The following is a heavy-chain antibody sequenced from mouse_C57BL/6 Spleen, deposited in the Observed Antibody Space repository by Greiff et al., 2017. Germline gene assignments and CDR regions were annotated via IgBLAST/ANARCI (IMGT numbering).Heavy chain of an antibody. CDR1: GYTFTSYW. CDR3: ARSKGVGYFDY. Sequence: VQLQQSGAELVKPGASVKLSCKASGYTFTSYWLQWVKQRPGQGLEWIGEIDPSDSYTNYNQKFKGKATLTVDTSSSTAYMQLSSLTSEDSAVYYCARSKGVGYFDYWGQGTTLTVSS. J-gene: IGHJ2*01. V-gene: IGHV1-50*01. CDR2: IDPSDSYT.